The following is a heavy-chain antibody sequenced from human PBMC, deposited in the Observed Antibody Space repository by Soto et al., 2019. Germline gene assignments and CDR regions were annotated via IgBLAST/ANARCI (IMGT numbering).Heavy chain of an antibody. D-gene: IGHD3-16*02. CDR2: ISGSGGST. CDR3: AKGPSRYQYTPDY. V-gene: IGHV3-23*01. Sequence: GGSVRLSCAASGFTFSSYAMSWVRQAPGKGLEWVSAISGSGGSTYYADSVKGRFTISRDNSKNTLYLQMNSLRAEDTAVYYCAKGPSRYQYTPDYWGQATLVTVSS. CDR1: GFTFSSYA. J-gene: IGHJ4*02.